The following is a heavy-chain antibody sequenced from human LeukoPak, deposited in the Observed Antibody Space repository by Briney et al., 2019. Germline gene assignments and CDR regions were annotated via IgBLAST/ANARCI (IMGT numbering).Heavy chain of an antibody. CDR1: GFTFSSYG. Sequence: QAGGSLRLSCAASGFTFSSYGMHWVRQAPGKGLEWVADIWYDGSKKYYADSVKGRFTISRDNSKNTLYLQMNSLRAEDTAVYYCARDSGYDLPTRFDPWGQGTLVTVSS. CDR2: IWYDGSKK. J-gene: IGHJ5*02. V-gene: IGHV3-33*01. CDR3: ARDSGYDLPTRFDP. D-gene: IGHD5-12*01.